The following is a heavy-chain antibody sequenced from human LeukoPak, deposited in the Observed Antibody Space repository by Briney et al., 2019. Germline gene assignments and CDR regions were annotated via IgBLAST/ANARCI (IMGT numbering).Heavy chain of an antibody. V-gene: IGHV4-34*01. CDR3: ARATVVTLDY. CDR1: GGSFSGYY. Sequence: PSETLSLTCVVYGGSFSGYYWSWIRQPPGKGLEWIGEINHSGRTNFNPSLKSRVTMSVDTSKNQFSLKLSSVTAADTAVYYCARATVVTLDYWGQGTLVTVSS. J-gene: IGHJ4*02. D-gene: IGHD4-23*01. CDR2: INHSGRT.